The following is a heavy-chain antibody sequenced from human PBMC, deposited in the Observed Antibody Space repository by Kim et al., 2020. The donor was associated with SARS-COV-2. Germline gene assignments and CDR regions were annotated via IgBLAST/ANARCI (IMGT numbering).Heavy chain of an antibody. CDR3: TTVSVADN. Sequence: GGSLRLSCAASGFNFARAWMNWVRQAPGKVLEWVGRIKSQPDGGTTDYAAPVEDRFTISRDDSKETLYLQMDSLKTEDTAMYYCTTVSVADNWGQGTLVTVSA. CDR1: GFNFARAW. J-gene: IGHJ4*02. CDR2: IKSQPDGGTT. V-gene: IGHV3-15*01.